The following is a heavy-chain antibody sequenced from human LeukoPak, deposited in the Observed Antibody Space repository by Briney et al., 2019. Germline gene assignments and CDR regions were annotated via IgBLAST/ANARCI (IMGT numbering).Heavy chain of an antibody. CDR3: ARDYGSGSYYPGYYYYYYMDV. J-gene: IGHJ6*03. CDR2: IYTSGST. Sequence: PSETLSLTCTVSGVSISSYYWSWIRQPAGKGLEWIGRIYTSGSTNYNPSLKSRVTMSVDTSKNQFSLKLSSVTAADTAVYYCARDYGSGSYYPGYYYYYYMDVWGKGTTVTISS. CDR1: GVSISSYY. V-gene: IGHV4-4*07. D-gene: IGHD3-10*01.